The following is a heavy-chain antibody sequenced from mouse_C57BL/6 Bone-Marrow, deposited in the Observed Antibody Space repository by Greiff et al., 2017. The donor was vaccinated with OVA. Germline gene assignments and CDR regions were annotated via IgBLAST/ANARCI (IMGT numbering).Heavy chain of an antibody. J-gene: IGHJ3*01. CDR1: GFTFSSYG. CDR2: ISSGGGYT. CDR3: AGEVDYVAY. D-gene: IGHD2-13*01. Sequence: EVKLVESGGDLVKPGGSLKLSCAASGFTFSSYGMSWVRQTPDKRLEWVATISSGGGYTYYPDSVKGRFTISRDNAKNTLYLQMSSLKAEDTAMYYCAGEVDYVAYWDRGTLVTVSA. V-gene: IGHV5-6*01.